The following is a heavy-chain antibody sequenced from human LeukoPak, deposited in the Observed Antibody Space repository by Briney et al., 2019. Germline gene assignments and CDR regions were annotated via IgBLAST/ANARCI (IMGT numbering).Heavy chain of an antibody. J-gene: IGHJ6*03. CDR1: GYTFTDYF. CDR2: INPNSGVT. Sequence: ASVKVSCMASGYTFTDYFMHWVRQAPGQGLEWMGWINPNSGVTNYAQNFRGRVTMTRDTSITTAYMELSRPRSDDTAVYYCARGWYRPYYYYMDVWGKGTTVTVSS. CDR3: ARGWYRPYYYYMDV. D-gene: IGHD6-13*01. V-gene: IGHV1-2*02.